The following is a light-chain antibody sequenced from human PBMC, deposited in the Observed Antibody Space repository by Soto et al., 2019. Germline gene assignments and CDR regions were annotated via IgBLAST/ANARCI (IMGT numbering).Light chain of an antibody. CDR3: CSFSSITTRI. CDR2: DVT. CDR1: SSDVGGYDY. V-gene: IGLV2-14*03. J-gene: IGLJ2*01. Sequence: QSVLTQPASVSGSPGQSITISCTRTSSDVGGYDYVSWYQQHPGKAPKLMIYDVTNRPSGVSTRFSASKSGNTASLTISGLQAEDEADYYCCSFSSITTRIFGGGTKVTVL.